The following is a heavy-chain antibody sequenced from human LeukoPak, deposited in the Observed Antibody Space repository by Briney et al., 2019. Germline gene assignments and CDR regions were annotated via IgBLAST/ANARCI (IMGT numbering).Heavy chain of an antibody. CDR1: GVSISSSEW. V-gene: IGHV4-39*01. CDR2: IYYSGST. J-gene: IGHJ5*02. CDR3: ARHSLRLYCSGGSCQSNWFDP. D-gene: IGHD2-15*01. Sequence: PSETLSLTCAVSGVSISSSEWWIWVRQPPGKGLEWIGSIYYSGSTYYNPSLKSRVTISVDTSKNQFSLKLSSVTAADTAVYYCARHSLRLYCSGGSCQSNWFDPWGQGTLVTVSS.